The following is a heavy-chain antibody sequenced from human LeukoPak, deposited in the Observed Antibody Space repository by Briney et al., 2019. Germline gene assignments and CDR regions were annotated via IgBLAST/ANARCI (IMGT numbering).Heavy chain of an antibody. Sequence: PSETLSLTCTVSGGSISSYYWSWIRQPPGKGLEWIGYIYYSGSTNYNPSLKSRVPISVDTSKNQFSLKLSSVTAADTAVYYCARDGSSSWYKGWFDPWGQGTLVTVSS. CDR2: IYYSGST. V-gene: IGHV4-59*01. CDR1: GGSISSYY. D-gene: IGHD6-13*01. CDR3: ARDGSSSWYKGWFDP. J-gene: IGHJ5*02.